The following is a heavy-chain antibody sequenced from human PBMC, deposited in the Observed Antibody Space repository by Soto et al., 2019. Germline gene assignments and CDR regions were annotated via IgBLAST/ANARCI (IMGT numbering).Heavy chain of an antibody. CDR1: GYTFTGYY. V-gene: IGHV1-2*04. CDR2: INPNSGGT. CDR3: ARDWVVAASTTNYYYYGMDV. Sequence: QVQLVQSGAEVKKPGASVTVSCKASGYTFTGYYMHWVRQAPGQGLEWMGWINPNSGGTNYAQKFQGWVTMTRDTSISTAYMELSRLRSDDTAVYYCARDWVVAASTTNYYYYGMDVWGQGTTVTVSS. D-gene: IGHD2-15*01. J-gene: IGHJ6*02.